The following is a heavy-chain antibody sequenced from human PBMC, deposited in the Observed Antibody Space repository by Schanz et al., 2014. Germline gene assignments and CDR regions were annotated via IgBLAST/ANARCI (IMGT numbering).Heavy chain of an antibody. J-gene: IGHJ6*02. CDR1: GFTVSSNH. D-gene: IGHD2-15*01. CDR2: ISGSGGST. V-gene: IGHV3-23*01. Sequence: DVQLLESGGGLVQPGGSLRLSCAASGFTVSSNHMSWVRQAPGKGLEWVSGISGSGGSTYYADSVKGRFTISRDNSENTLYLQMNSLSADDTAVFYCAKGMGYCSGGTCYDYYYYGLDVWGQGTTVTVSS. CDR3: AKGMGYCSGGTCYDYYYYGLDV.